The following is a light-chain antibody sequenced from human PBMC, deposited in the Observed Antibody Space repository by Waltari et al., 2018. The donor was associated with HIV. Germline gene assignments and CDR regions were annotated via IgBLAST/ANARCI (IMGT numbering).Light chain of an antibody. CDR3: CSYTSTTTSIL. CDR2: EVT. CDR1: RNDIGTYNY. V-gene: IGLV2-14*01. J-gene: IGLJ2*01. Sequence: QSALTQPASVSGSPGQSITISCTGTRNDIGTYNYVSWYQQHPGNVPKLLIYEVTKRPSGVSNRFSDSKSGNTASLTISGRQAEDEAAYYCCSYTSTTTSILFAGGTKLTVL.